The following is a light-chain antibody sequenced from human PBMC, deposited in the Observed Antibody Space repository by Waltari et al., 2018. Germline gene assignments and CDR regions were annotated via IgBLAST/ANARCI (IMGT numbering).Light chain of an antibody. Sequence: DIQMTQSPSSASASVGDRVTITCRASQGISSWLAWYQQKSWKSPKLLIYGATSLQSGVPSRFSGSGSGTDFTLSVSSLKPEYFATYYCQQANNFPLTCGGGTKVEIK. CDR3: QQANNFPLT. V-gene: IGKV1-12*01. J-gene: IGKJ4*01. CDR1: QGISSW. CDR2: GAT.